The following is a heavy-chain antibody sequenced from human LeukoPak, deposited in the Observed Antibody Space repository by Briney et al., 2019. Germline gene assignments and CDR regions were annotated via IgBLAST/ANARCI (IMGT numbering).Heavy chain of an antibody. V-gene: IGHV4-34*01. CDR1: GGSFSGYY. CDR3: AGRTFNWNSLRFDY. Sequence: PSETLSLTCAVYGGSFSGYYWSWIRQPPGKGLEWIGEINHSGSTNYNPSLKSRVTISVDTSKNQFSLKLSSVTAADTAVYYCAGRTFNWNSLRFDYWGQGTLVTVSS. J-gene: IGHJ4*02. CDR2: INHSGST. D-gene: IGHD1-7*01.